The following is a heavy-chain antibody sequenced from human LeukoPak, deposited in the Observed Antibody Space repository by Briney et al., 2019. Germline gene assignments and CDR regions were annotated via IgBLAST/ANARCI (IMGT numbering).Heavy chain of an antibody. CDR1: GGSISSYY. CDR2: IYYSGST. CDR3: ARLFWSGYFDY. V-gene: IGHV4-59*01. D-gene: IGHD3-3*01. Sequence: ETLSLTCTVSGGSISSYYWSWVRQPPGKGLEWIGYIYYSGSTNYNPSLKSRVTISVDTSKNQFSLKLSSVTAADTAVYYCARLFWSGYFDYWGQGTLVTVSS. J-gene: IGHJ4*02.